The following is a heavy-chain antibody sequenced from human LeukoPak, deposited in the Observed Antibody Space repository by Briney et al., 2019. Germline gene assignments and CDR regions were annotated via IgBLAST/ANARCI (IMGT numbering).Heavy chain of an antibody. D-gene: IGHD5-18*01. J-gene: IGHJ2*01. CDR1: GGSFSGYY. CDR2: INHSGST. Sequence: PSETLSLTCAVYGGSFSGYYWSWIRRPPGKGLEWIGEINHSGSTNYNPSLKSRVTISVDTSKNQFSLKLSSVTAADTAVYYCARGRRGYSYGYVVLPGYFDLWGRGTLVTVSS. V-gene: IGHV4-34*01. CDR3: ARGRRGYSYGYVVLPGYFDL.